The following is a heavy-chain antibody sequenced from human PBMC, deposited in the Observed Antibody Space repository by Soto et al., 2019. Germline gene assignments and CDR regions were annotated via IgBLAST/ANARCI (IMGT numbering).Heavy chain of an antibody. V-gene: IGHV3-7*05. CDR3: AGGSGWESES. D-gene: IGHD6-19*01. Sequence: DVQLVESGGGLVQPGGSLRLSCVLSEFTFSTYWMSWVRQAPGKGLEWVANIEQDGGEKNYLESVRGRFTISRDNAKKSLYLEMNSLRSEDTAVYYCAGGSGWESESWGQGTLVTVSS. CDR2: IEQDGGEK. J-gene: IGHJ4*02. CDR1: EFTFSTYW.